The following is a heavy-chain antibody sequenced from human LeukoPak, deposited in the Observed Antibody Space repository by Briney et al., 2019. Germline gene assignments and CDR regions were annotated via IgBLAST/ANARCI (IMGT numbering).Heavy chain of an antibody. V-gene: IGHV3-7*05. J-gene: IGHJ4*02. Sequence: PGGSLRLSCAASGFPFSSYWMSCVRQAPGKGLEWVANIKPDGSEKSYVDSVKGRFTISRDNAKNSLYLQMNSLRAEDTAVYYCARGQMAGYWGQGTLVTVSS. D-gene: IGHD5-24*01. CDR2: IKPDGSEK. CDR1: GFPFSSYW. CDR3: ARGQMAGY.